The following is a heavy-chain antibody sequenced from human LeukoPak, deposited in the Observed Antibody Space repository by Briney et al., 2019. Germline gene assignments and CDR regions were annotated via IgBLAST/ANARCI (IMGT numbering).Heavy chain of an antibody. J-gene: IGHJ5*02. V-gene: IGHV4-38-2*02. D-gene: IGHD2-2*02. Sequence: PSETLSLTCTVSGYSISSGYYWGWIRQPPGKGLEWIGSIYHSGSTYYNPSLKSLVTISVDTSKNQFSLKLSSVTAADTAVYYCARIVVPAAILNWFDPWGQGTLVTVSS. CDR2: IYHSGST. CDR1: GYSISSGYY. CDR3: ARIVVPAAILNWFDP.